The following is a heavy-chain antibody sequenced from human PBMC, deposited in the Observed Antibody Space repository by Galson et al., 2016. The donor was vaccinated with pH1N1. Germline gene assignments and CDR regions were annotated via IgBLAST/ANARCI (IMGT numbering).Heavy chain of an antibody. V-gene: IGHV1-69*10. J-gene: IGHJ4*02. Sequence: SVKVSCKASGGTFSSFTFTWVRQAPGQGLEWMGRIIPIVGITNYAQKFQGRVTITADTSSNIGYMELSRLTSEETAVYYCARGRDTSGYYFPLDQWGQGTLVTVSS. CDR2: IIPIVGIT. D-gene: IGHD3-22*01. CDR3: ARGRDTSGYYFPLDQ. CDR1: GGTFSSFT.